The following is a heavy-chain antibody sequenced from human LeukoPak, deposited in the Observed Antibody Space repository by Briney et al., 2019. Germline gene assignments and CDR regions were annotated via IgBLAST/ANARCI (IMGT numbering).Heavy chain of an antibody. CDR2: ISAYNGNT. CDR3: AREYFVVVVAATPVGFDP. V-gene: IGHV1-18*01. Sequence: ASVKVSCKASGYTFTSYGISWVRQAPGQGLEWMGWISAYNGNTNYAQKFQGRVTMTRDTSISTAYMELSRLRSDDTAVYYCAREYFVVVVAATPVGFDPWGQGTLVTVSS. CDR1: GYTFTSYG. D-gene: IGHD2-15*01. J-gene: IGHJ5*02.